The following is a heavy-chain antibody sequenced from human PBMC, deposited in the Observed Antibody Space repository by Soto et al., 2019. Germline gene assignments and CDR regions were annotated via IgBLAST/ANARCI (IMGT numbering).Heavy chain of an antibody. V-gene: IGHV3-7*01. CDR2: INHDGSEK. CDR1: GFTLNNYW. J-gene: IGHJ4*02. D-gene: IGHD6-19*01. Sequence: HPGWSMRLSCAASGFTLNNYWVTWLRQAPGKGLEWVANINHDGSEKYYVDSVKGRFTISRDNTKNSLYLQMNSLRAEDTAFYYWARDFGNPKGRLVPWGQGSLVTVSS. CDR3: ARDFGNPKGRLVP.